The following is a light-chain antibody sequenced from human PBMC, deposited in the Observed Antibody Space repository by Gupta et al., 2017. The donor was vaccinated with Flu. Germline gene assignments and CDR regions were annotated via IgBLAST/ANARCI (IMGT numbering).Light chain of an antibody. V-gene: IGKV3-15*01. CDR1: QSVSSN. J-gene: IGKJ4*01. CDR2: GAS. Sequence: EIVMTQSPATLSVSPGERATLSCRASQSVSSNLDWYQQKPGQAPRLLIYGASTRDTGIPARFSGSGSGKEFTLTISSLQSEDFAVYYCQQYNNWPPVTFGGGTKVEIK. CDR3: QQYNNWPPVT.